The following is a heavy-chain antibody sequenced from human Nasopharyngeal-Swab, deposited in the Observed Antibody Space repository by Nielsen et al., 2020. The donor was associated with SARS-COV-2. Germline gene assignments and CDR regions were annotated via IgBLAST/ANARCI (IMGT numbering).Heavy chain of an antibody. CDR2: ISWNSGSI. J-gene: IGHJ6*02. CDR1: GFTLDDYA. V-gene: IGHV3-9*01. CDR3: AKDGTVVGGDYYGMDV. Sequence: SLKISCAASGFTLDDYAMHWVRQAPGKGLEWVSGISWNSGSIGYADSVKGRFTISRDNAKNSLYLQMNSLRAEDTALYYCAKDGTVVGGDYYGMDVWGQGTTVTVSS. D-gene: IGHD4-23*01.